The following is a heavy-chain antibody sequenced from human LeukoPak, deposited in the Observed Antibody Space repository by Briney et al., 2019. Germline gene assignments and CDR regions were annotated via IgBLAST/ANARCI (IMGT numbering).Heavy chain of an antibody. J-gene: IGHJ4*02. CDR3: ARDQGGGRYYGEDY. D-gene: IGHD3-10*01. V-gene: IGHV3-74*03. CDR1: GFAFRNYW. CDR2: INSDGSST. Sequence: PGGSLRLSCAASGFAFRNYWMHWVRQAPGKGLVWVSRINSDGSSTKYADSVKGRFTISRDNTKNTLYLQMSSLRAEDKAVYYCARDQGGGRYYGEDYWGQGTLVTVSS.